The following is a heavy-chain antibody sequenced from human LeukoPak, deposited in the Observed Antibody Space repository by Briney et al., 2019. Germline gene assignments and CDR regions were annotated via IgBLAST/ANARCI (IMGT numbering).Heavy chain of an antibody. CDR2: INHSGGT. Sequence: SETLSLTCAVYGGSFSGYYWSWIRQPPGKGLEWIGEINHSGGTNHNPSLKSRVTISVDTSKNQFSLKLSSMTAADTAVYYCARARGAEAIDYWGHGTRLTVSS. V-gene: IGHV4-34*01. D-gene: IGHD6-25*01. CDR1: GGSFSGYY. CDR3: ARARGAEAIDY. J-gene: IGHJ4*01.